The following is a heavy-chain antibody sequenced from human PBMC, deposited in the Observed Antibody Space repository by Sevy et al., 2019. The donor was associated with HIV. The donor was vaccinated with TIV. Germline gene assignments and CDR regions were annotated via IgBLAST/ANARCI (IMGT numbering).Heavy chain of an antibody. D-gene: IGHD3-22*01. Sequence: GGSLRLSCAASGFTFDDYAMHWVRQAPGKGLEWVSGISWNSGSIGYSDSVKGRFTISRDNAKNSLYLQMNNLRAEDTYLYNSAKDTAPHYYDSSGQDYYYYGMDVWGHGTTVTVSS. CDR2: ISWNSGSI. V-gene: IGHV3-9*01. CDR3: AKDTAPHYYDSSGQDYYYYGMDV. J-gene: IGHJ6*02. CDR1: GFTFDDYA.